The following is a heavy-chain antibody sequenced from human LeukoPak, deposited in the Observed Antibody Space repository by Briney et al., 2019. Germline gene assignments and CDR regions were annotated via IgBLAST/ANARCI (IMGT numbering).Heavy chain of an antibody. CDR3: ARAGGSYSFDY. D-gene: IGHD3-10*01. J-gene: IGHJ4*02. Sequence: SETLSLTWTVAGGSISSYYWNWLRQPPGKGLELVGYIDYSGSANINPSLKSRGAISIDTSRKQFSLKLSSVTAADTAVYYCARAGGSYSFDYWGQGTLVTVSS. V-gene: IGHV4-59*01. CDR2: IDYSGSA. CDR1: GGSISSYY.